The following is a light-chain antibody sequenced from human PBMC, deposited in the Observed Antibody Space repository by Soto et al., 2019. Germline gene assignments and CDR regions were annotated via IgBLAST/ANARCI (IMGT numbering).Light chain of an antibody. J-gene: IGKJ2*02. Sequence: EIVMTQSPATLSVSPGERATLSCRASQSVSSNLAWYQQKPGQAPRLLIYGASTRVTGIPARFSGSRSGTEFTLTISSLQSEDFAVYYCQQYNNWPPWTFGQGTKLEIK. CDR3: QQYNNWPPWT. CDR2: GAS. V-gene: IGKV3-15*01. CDR1: QSVSSN.